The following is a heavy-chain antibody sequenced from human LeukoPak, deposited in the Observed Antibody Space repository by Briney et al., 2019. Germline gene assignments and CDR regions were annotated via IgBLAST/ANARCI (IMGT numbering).Heavy chain of an antibody. J-gene: IGHJ4*02. CDR1: GYTFTGYY. CDR2: INPNTGGT. CDR3: AKDSDYYGSGSYSLPDY. D-gene: IGHD3-10*01. Sequence: ASVKVSCKAPGYTFTGYYMHWVRQAPVEGLEWMRWINPNTGGTSYAQRFQGRVTMTRDTSISTAYMELSRLRSDDTAVYYCAKDSDYYGSGSYSLPDYWGQGTLVTVSS. V-gene: IGHV1-2*02.